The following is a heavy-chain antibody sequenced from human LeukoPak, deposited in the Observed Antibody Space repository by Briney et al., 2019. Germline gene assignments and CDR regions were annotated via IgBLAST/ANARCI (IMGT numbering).Heavy chain of an antibody. Sequence: GASVKVSCKASGYTFTSYAMHWVRQAPGQRLEWMGWINAGNGNTKYSQKFQGRVTITRDTSASTAYMELRSLRSDDTAVYYCARGSIAAAGTLGDYWGQGTLVTVSS. CDR3: ARGSIAAAGTLGDY. J-gene: IGHJ4*02. CDR1: GYTFTSYA. V-gene: IGHV1-3*01. D-gene: IGHD6-13*01. CDR2: INAGNGNT.